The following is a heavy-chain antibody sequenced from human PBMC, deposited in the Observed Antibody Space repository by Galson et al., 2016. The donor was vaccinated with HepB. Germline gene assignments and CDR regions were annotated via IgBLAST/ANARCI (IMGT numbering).Heavy chain of an antibody. D-gene: IGHD5-24*01. J-gene: IGHJ4*02. CDR1: GLTFSEYW. Sequence: SLRLSCAVSGLTFSEYWMTWVRQAPGKGLEWVANINQDESDKSYVDSMKGRFTISRDNAKNTLHLQMNSLRAEDTAVYYCARRMATITSFDYWGQGTLVTVSS. CDR2: INQDESDK. V-gene: IGHV3-7*01. CDR3: ARRMATITSFDY.